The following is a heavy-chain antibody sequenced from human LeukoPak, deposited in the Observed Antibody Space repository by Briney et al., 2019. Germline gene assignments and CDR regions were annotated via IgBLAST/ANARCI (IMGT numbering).Heavy chain of an antibody. J-gene: IGHJ4*02. CDR1: GFTFGDYA. D-gene: IGHD6-6*01. CDR2: INSRRYGGTT. V-gene: IGHV3-49*04. CDR3: TRARIAGRRSFDF. Sequence: GGSLRLSCTVSGFTFGDYAMSWVRQAPGKGLEWVAFINSRRYGGTTEYAASVKGRFTISRDDSKSIAYLQLSSLKTEDTAVYYCTRARIAGRRSFDFWGQGTLVTVSS.